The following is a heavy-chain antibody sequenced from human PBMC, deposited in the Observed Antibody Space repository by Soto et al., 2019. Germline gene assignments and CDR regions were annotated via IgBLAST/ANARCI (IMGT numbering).Heavy chain of an antibody. V-gene: IGHV4-59*01. J-gene: IGHJ5*02. CDR2: IYYSGST. CDR1: GGSISSYY. D-gene: IGHD6-25*01. Sequence: SETLSITCTVSGGSISSYYWSWIRQPPGKGLEWIGYIYYSGSTNYNPSLKSRVTISVDTSKNQFSLKLSSVTAADTAVYYCARPHGGSSGWDNWFDPWGQGTLVTVS. CDR3: ARPHGGSSGWDNWFDP.